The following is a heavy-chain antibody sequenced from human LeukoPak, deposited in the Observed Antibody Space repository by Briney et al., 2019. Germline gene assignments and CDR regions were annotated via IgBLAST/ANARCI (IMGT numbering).Heavy chain of an antibody. CDR1: GGSFSGYY. D-gene: IGHD6-13*01. Sequence: SETLSLTCAVYGGSFSGYYWSWIRQPPGKGLEWIGEINHSGSTNYNPSLKSRVTISVDTSKNQFSLKLSSVTAAVTAVYYCARGKRGYSSSWYDYWGQGTLVTVSS. V-gene: IGHV4-34*01. CDR3: ARGKRGYSSSWYDY. J-gene: IGHJ4*02. CDR2: INHSGST.